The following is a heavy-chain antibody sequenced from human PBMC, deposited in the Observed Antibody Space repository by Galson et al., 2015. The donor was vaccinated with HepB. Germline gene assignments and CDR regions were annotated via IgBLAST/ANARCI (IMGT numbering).Heavy chain of an antibody. CDR2: VLDDGSNA. V-gene: IGHV3-30*04. J-gene: IGHJ5*02. CDR3: ARDHCSGGNCYSES. D-gene: IGHD2-15*01. Sequence: SLRLSCAASGFAFAFSDYAMHWVRQAPGKGLEWVAIVLDDGSNAYYADSVKGRFTISRDNSKNTLYLQMNSLRPEDTAVYYCARDHCSGGNCYSESWGLGTLVTVSS. CDR1: GFAFAFSDYA.